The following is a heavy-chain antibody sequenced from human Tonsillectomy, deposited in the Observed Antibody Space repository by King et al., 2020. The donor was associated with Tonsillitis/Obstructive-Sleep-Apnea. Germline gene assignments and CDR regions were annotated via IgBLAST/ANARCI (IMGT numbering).Heavy chain of an antibody. J-gene: IGHJ6*03. Sequence: QLVQSGAEVKKPGASVKVSCKASGYTFSSYGIIWVRQAPGQGLEWMGWISVYKDNTNYAQKFQGRVTMTTDTSTSTAYMELRSLRSDDTALCYCARGPRYCSSTSCYKDYYYYMDVWGKGTTVTVSS. CDR1: GYTFSSYG. CDR2: ISVYKDNT. CDR3: ARGPRYCSSTSCYKDYYYYMDV. D-gene: IGHD2-2*02. V-gene: IGHV1-18*01.